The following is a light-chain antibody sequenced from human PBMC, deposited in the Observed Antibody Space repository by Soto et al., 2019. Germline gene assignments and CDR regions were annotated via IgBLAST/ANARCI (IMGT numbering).Light chain of an antibody. CDR2: KAS. CDR3: QQYNGYSRT. Sequence: DIPMTQSPSTLSAFVGDRITITCRATQNINSWLAWYQQKPGKAPKVLIHKASSLESGVPSRFSGSGSGTEFTLTISSLQPDDFATYYCQQYNGYSRTFGQGTKVEVK. J-gene: IGKJ1*01. CDR1: QNINSW. V-gene: IGKV1-5*03.